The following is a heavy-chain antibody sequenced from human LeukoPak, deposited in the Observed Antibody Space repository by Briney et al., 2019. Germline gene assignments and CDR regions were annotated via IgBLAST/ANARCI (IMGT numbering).Heavy chain of an antibody. Sequence: GGSLRLSCAASGFTFSSYAMSWVRQAPGKGLEWVSTISGSGGSTYYADSVKGRFTISRDNSKNTLCLQMNSLRAEDTAVYYCAKAKSGYDWDYFDYWGQGTLVTVSS. D-gene: IGHD5-12*01. J-gene: IGHJ4*02. CDR2: ISGSGGST. V-gene: IGHV3-23*01. CDR3: AKAKSGYDWDYFDY. CDR1: GFTFSSYA.